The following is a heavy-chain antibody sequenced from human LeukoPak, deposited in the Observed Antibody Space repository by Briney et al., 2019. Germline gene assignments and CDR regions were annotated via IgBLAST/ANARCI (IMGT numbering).Heavy chain of an antibody. V-gene: IGHV3-23*01. CDR3: AKDSSGWYRPHLFDY. CDR2: ISGSGGST. J-gene: IGHJ4*02. CDR1: GFTFSSYA. D-gene: IGHD6-19*01. Sequence: PGGSLRLSCAASGFTFSSYAMSWVRQAPGKGLEWVSAISGSGGSTYYADSVKGRFTISRDNSKNTLYLQMNSLRAEDTAVYYCAKDSSGWYRPHLFDYWGQGTLVTVSS.